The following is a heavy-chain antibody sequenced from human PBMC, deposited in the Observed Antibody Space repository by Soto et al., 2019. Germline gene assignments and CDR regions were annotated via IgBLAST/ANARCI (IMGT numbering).Heavy chain of an antibody. CDR2: ISYDGSNK. D-gene: IGHD3-3*01. CDR3: ARDKRDLRFLEWSYYFDY. V-gene: IGHV3-30-3*01. J-gene: IGHJ4*02. Sequence: QVQLVESGGGVVQPGRSLRLSCAPSGFTFSNYAMHWVRQAPGKGLEWVAVISYDGSNKYYADSVKGRFTISRDNSKNTRYLPMNSLRAEDTAVYYCARDKRDLRFLEWSYYFDYWGQGTLVTVSS. CDR1: GFTFSNYA.